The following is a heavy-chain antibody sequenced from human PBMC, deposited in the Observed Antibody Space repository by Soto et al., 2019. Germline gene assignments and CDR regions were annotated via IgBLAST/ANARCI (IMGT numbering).Heavy chain of an antibody. CDR1: GFTFSSYA. D-gene: IGHD2-2*01. J-gene: IGHJ6*02. CDR2: ISGSGGST. CDR3: AKDLIGAYQLPPFHYYGMDV. Sequence: GGSLRLSCAASGFTFSSYAMSWVRQAPGKGLEWVSAISGSGGSTYYADSVKGRFTISRDNSKNTLYLQMNSLRAEDTAVYYCAKDLIGAYQLPPFHYYGMDVWGRGTTVTVSS. V-gene: IGHV3-23*01.